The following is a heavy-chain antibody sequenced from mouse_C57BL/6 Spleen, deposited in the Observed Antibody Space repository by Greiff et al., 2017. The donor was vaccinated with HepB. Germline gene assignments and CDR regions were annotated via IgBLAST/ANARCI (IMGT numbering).Heavy chain of an antibody. Sequence: VESEGGLVQPGSSMKLSCTASGFTFSDYYMAWVRQVPEKGLEWVANINYDGSSTYYLDSLKSRFIISRDNAKNILYLQMSSLKSEDTATYYCARDGGTGFDYWGQGTTLTVSS. CDR1: GFTFSDYY. CDR3: ARDGGTGFDY. V-gene: IGHV5-16*01. D-gene: IGHD3-3*01. J-gene: IGHJ2*01. CDR2: INYDGSST.